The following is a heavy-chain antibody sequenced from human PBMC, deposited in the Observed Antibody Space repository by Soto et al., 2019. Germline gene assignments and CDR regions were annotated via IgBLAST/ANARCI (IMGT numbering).Heavy chain of an antibody. CDR2: IYSGGSI. J-gene: IGHJ4*02. D-gene: IGHD4-17*01. CDR3: ARTTDFDY. Sequence: PGGSLRLSCAASGFTVSSNYMSWVRQAPGKGLEWVSVIYSGGSIYYADSVKGRFTISRDNAKNSLYLQMNSLRAEDTAVYYCARTTDFDYWGQGTLVTVSS. V-gene: IGHV3-53*01. CDR1: GFTVSSNY.